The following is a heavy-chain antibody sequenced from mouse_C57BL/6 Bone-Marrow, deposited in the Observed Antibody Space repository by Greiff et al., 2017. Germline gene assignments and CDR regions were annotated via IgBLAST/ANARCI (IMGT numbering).Heavy chain of an antibody. CDR2: IYPGSGST. J-gene: IGHJ1*03. D-gene: IGHD2-5*01. V-gene: IGHV1-55*01. CDR3: ARPYYSNYWYFDV. Sequence: QVQLQQPGAELVKPGASVKMSCKASGYTFTSYWITWVKQSPGQGLEWIGDIYPGSGSTNYNEKFKSKATLTVDTSSSTVYMQLSSLTSEDSAVYYCARPYYSNYWYFDVWGTGTTVTVSS. CDR1: GYTFTSYW.